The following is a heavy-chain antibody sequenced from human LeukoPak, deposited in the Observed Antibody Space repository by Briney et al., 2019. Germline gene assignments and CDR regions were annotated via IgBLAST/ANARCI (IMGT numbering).Heavy chain of an antibody. CDR1: GGSISSGSYY. Sequence: SQTLSLTCTVSGGSISSGSYYWSWIRQPAGKGLEWIGRIYTSGSTNYNPSLKSRVTISVDTSKNQFSLKLSSVTAADTAVYYCARERYSSSSPVFDYWGQGTLVTVSS. CDR3: ARERYSSSSPVFDY. CDR2: IYTSGST. D-gene: IGHD6-6*01. V-gene: IGHV4-61*02. J-gene: IGHJ4*02.